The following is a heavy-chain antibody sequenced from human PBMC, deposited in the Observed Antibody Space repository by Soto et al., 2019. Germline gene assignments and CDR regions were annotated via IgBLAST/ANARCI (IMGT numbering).Heavy chain of an antibody. V-gene: IGHV3-21*01. J-gene: IGHJ3*02. D-gene: IGHD2-2*01. CDR2: ISSSSSYI. CDR1: GFTFSSYS. CDR3: ARDLEDIVVVPAANDAFDI. Sequence: PGGSLRLSCAASGFTFSSYSMNWVRQAPGKGLEWVSSISSSSSYIYYADSVKGRFTISRDNAKNSLYLQMNSLRAEDTAVYYCARDLEDIVVVPAANDAFDIWGQGTMVTVSS.